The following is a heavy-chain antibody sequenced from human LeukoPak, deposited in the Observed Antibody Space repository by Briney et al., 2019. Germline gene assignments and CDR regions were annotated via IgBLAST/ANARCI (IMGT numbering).Heavy chain of an antibody. D-gene: IGHD2-2*01. V-gene: IGHV1-69*01. CDR3: ARGLPAAIVWNWFDP. Sequence: SVKVSRKASGGTFSSYAISWVRQAPGQGLEWMRGIIPIFGTANYAQKFQGRVTITADESTSTAYMELSSLRSEDTAVYYCARGLPAAIVWNWFDPWGQGTLVTVSS. CDR2: IIPIFGTA. J-gene: IGHJ5*02. CDR1: GGTFSSYA.